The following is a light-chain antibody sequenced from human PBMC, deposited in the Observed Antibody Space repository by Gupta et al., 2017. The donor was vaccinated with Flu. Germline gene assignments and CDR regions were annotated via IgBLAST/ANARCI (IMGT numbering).Light chain of an antibody. Sequence: QSALTQPRSVSGSPGQSVTISCSGTNSDVGGYNFVSWYQQHPGKVPKLIIYDVTKRPSGVPGRFSGSKSGNTASLTISGLQSEDEADYYCCSYTSTNTWVFGGGTKLTVL. CDR3: CSYTSTNTWV. CDR2: DVT. J-gene: IGLJ3*02. CDR1: NSDVGGYNF. V-gene: IGLV2-11*01.